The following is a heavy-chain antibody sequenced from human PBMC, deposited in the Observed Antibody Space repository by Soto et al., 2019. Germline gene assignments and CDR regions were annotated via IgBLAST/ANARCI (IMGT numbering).Heavy chain of an antibody. D-gene: IGHD1-26*01. J-gene: IGHJ4*02. CDR1: GFTFSDHY. V-gene: IGHV3-72*01. Sequence: EVQLVESGGGLVQPGGSLRLSCAASGFTFSDHYVDWVRQAPGKGLEWVARIRNKANSYSTEYAASAKGRFTISRDDSKNLGYLQMSSLKTEDTAVYYCARIRLESYVLKYFDYWGQGTLVTVSS. CDR3: ARIRLESYVLKYFDY. CDR2: IRNKANSYST.